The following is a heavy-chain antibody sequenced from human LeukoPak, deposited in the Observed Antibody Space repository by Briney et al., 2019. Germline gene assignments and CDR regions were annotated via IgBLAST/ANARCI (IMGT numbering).Heavy chain of an antibody. V-gene: IGHV3-21*06. Sequence: PGGSLSPACDLSGFNVDMKSIRCVRQAPGKGLEWVASITSTSRTIYYADSVQGRFIIYRDKTKNTVSLEMNSLRGEDAALYYCARDFPDNSLSDLWGRGTLVSVSS. CDR3: ARDFPDNSLSDL. D-gene: IGHD5-24*01. J-gene: IGHJ4*02. CDR2: ITSTSRTI. CDR1: GFNVDMKS.